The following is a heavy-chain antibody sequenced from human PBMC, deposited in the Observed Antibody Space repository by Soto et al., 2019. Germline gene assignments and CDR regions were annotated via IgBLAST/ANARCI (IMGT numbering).Heavy chain of an antibody. D-gene: IGHD4-17*01. J-gene: IGHJ5*02. CDR3: ARDSVYYGGNGWFDP. V-gene: IGHV4-31*03. CDR1: GGSISSGGYY. Sequence: QVQLQESGPGLVKPSQTLSLTCTVSGGSISSGGYYWSWIRQHPGKGLEWIGYIYYSGSTYYNPSLKSRVTISVDTSKNQFSLKLSSVTAADTAVYYCARDSVYYGGNGWFDPWGQGTLVTVSS. CDR2: IYYSGST.